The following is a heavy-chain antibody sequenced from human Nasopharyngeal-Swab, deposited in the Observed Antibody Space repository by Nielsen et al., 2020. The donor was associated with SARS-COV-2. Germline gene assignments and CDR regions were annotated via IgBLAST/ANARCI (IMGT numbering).Heavy chain of an antibody. CDR3: ARDGLDYDFWSAYFMDV. V-gene: IGHV3-21*01. D-gene: IGHD3-3*01. Sequence: GGSLRLSCAASGFSFSSYSMNWVRQTPGKGLESVSAISSSSSYIYYADSVRGRFTVSRDNAKNSFSLQMNSLRAEDTAVYYCARDGLDYDFWSAYFMDVWGQGTTVTVSS. CDR2: ISSSSSYI. CDR1: GFSFSSYS. J-gene: IGHJ6*02.